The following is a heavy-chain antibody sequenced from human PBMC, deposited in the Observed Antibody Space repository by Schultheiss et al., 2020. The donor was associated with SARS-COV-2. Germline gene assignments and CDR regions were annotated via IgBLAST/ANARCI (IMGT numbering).Heavy chain of an antibody. CDR1: GGSFSGYY. Sequence: SETLSLTCAVYGGSFSGYYWSWIRQPPGKGLEWIGEINHSGSTNYNPSLKSRVTISVDTSKNQFSLKLSSVTAADTAVYYCARDDFWSGHYGMDVWGQGTTVTVSS. D-gene: IGHD3-3*01. J-gene: IGHJ6*02. CDR2: INHSGST. V-gene: IGHV4-34*01. CDR3: ARDDFWSGHYGMDV.